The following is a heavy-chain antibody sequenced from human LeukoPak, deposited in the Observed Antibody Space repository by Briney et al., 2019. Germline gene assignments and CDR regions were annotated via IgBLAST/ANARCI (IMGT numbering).Heavy chain of an antibody. CDR1: GYSITSYW. D-gene: IGHD6-13*01. J-gene: IGHJ3*02. Sequence: GESLKISCKSSGYSITSYWIGWVRQMPGKGLEWMGIIYPGDSDTRYSPSFQGQVTISADNSTAYLQWSSLKASDTAMYYCARHSAIAATGDAFDIWGQGTMVTVSS. V-gene: IGHV5-51*01. CDR2: IYPGDSDT. CDR3: ARHSAIAATGDAFDI.